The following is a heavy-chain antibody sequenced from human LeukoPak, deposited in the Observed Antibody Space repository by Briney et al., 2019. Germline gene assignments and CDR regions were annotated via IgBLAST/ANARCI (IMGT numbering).Heavy chain of an antibody. Sequence: PSETLSLTCTVSGGSISSGGYYWSWIRQHPGKGLEWIGYIYYSGSTYYNPSLKSRVTISVDTSKNQFSLKLSSVTAADTAVYYCARVGSYYDFCSGLSHKDYYYYYMDVWGKGTTVTVSS. CDR1: GGSISSGGYY. J-gene: IGHJ6*03. V-gene: IGHV4-31*03. CDR2: IYYSGST. D-gene: IGHD3-3*01. CDR3: ARVGSYYDFCSGLSHKDYYYYYMDV.